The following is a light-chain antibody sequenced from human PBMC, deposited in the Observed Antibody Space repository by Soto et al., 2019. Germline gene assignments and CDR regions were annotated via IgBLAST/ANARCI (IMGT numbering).Light chain of an antibody. Sequence: DIQMTQSPSSLSASVGDRVTITCQASQDISDYLNWYQQKPGRAPKLLISDASNLETGVPSRFSGSRSGTHFIFTISSLQPADVATYYCQQCADVPLTFGGGTRVEIK. CDR2: DAS. CDR3: QQCADVPLT. CDR1: QDISDY. V-gene: IGKV1-33*01. J-gene: IGKJ4*01.